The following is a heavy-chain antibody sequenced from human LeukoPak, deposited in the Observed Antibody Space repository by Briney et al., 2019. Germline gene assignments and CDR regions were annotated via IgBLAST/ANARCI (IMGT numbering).Heavy chain of an antibody. CDR2: ISSSRSTI. CDR1: GFTFSSYA. D-gene: IGHD3-10*01. Sequence: GGSLRLSCAASGFTFSSYAMNWVRQAPGKGLEWVSYISSSRSTIHYADSVKGRFTVSRDNAKNSLYLQMNSLRAEDTAVYYCARDFYGSGSYLLDYWGQGTLVTVSS. V-gene: IGHV3-48*01. CDR3: ARDFYGSGSYLLDY. J-gene: IGHJ4*02.